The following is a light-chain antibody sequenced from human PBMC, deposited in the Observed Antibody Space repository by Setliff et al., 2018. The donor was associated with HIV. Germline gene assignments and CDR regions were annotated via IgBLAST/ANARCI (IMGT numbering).Light chain of an antibody. CDR3: CSYAGTSTYV. V-gene: IGLV2-23*02. Sequence: QSALTQPASVSGSPGQSITISCTGTSSDVGSYNLVSWYQQHPGKAPKLMIYEVSKRPSGVSNRFSGSKSGNTASPTISGLQAEDEADYYCCSYAGTSTYVFGTGTKSPS. CDR2: EVS. J-gene: IGLJ1*01. CDR1: SSDVGSYNL.